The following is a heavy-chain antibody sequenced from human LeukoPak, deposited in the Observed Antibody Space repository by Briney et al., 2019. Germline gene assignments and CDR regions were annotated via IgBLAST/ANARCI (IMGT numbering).Heavy chain of an antibody. CDR1: GGSISSYY. CDR2: IYTSGST. D-gene: IGHD3-16*02. Sequence: PSETLSLTCTVSGGSISSYYWSWIRQPAGKGLEWIGRIYTSGSTNYNPSLKSRVTMSVDTSKNQFSLKLSSVTAADTAVYYCARDTYDYVWGSYRYRIDYWGQGTLVTVSS. V-gene: IGHV4-4*07. J-gene: IGHJ4*02. CDR3: ARDTYDYVWGSYRYRIDY.